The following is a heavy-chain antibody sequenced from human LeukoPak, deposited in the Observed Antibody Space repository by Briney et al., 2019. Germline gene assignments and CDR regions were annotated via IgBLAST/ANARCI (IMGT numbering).Heavy chain of an antibody. V-gene: IGHV1-69*13. Sequence: EASVKVSCKASGGTFSSYAISWVRQAPGQGLEWMGGIIPIFGTANYAQKFQGRVTITADESTSTAYMELSSLRSEDTAVYYCARAGRGYSSLFDYWGQGTLVTVSS. CDR3: ARAGRGYSSLFDY. CDR1: GGTFSSYA. D-gene: IGHD6-13*01. CDR2: IIPIFGTA. J-gene: IGHJ4*02.